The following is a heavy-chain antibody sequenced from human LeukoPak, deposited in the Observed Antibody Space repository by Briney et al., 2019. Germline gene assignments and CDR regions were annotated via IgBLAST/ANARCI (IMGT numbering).Heavy chain of an antibody. V-gene: IGHV1-69*05. CDR2: IIPIFGTA. J-gene: IGHJ6*03. CDR1: GGTFSSYA. D-gene: IGHD5-18*01. CDR3: ARGRSVDTAMVLSDYYYYYMDV. Sequence: SVKVSCKASGGTFSSYAISWVRQAPGQGLEWMGGIIPIFGTANYAQKFQGRVTITTDESTSTAYMELSSLRSEDTAVYYCARGRSVDTAMVLSDYYYYYMDVWGKGTTVTVSS.